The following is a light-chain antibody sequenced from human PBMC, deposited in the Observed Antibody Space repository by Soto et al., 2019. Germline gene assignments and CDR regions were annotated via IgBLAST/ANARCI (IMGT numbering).Light chain of an antibody. CDR2: GVI. V-gene: IGLV2-14*03. Sequence: QSALTQPASVSGSPGQSITISCTGSSSDIVYSFVSWYQQHPGKVPKLIIYGVINRPSGVSNRFSGSKSDNTASLTISGLQAEDEADYYCSSYTSSTSLVFGGGTKLTVL. J-gene: IGLJ2*01. CDR1: SSDIVYSF. CDR3: SSYTSSTSLV.